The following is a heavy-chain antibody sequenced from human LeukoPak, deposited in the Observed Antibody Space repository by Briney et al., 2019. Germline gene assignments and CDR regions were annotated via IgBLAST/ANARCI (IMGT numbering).Heavy chain of an antibody. V-gene: IGHV5-51*01. Sequence: GASLKISCKSSGYNFTTYWIGWVRQMPGKGLEWMGIIDPGDSDIRYSPSFQGQVTISADKSISTAYLQWSSLKASDTAMYYCARGVGATVNWFDPWGQGTLVTVSS. CDR2: IDPGDSDI. D-gene: IGHD1-26*01. CDR1: GYNFTTYW. J-gene: IGHJ5*02. CDR3: ARGVGATVNWFDP.